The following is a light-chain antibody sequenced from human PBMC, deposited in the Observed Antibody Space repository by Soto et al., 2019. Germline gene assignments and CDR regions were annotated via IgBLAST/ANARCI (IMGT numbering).Light chain of an antibody. CDR3: QQSLSTPRGFT. CDR1: RTVLDY. Sequence: DIQMTQSPSSLSASVGDRVTITCRASRTVLDYLNWYQQKPGRAPQLLIFGATNLQRGVPARFRGSGSGTNFTLTITSLQREDCAIYYCQQSLSTPRGFTFGPGTKVNI. V-gene: IGKV1-39*01. CDR2: GAT. J-gene: IGKJ3*01.